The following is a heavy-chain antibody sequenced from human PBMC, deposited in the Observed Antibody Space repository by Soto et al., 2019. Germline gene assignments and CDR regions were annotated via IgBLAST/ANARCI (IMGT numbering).Heavy chain of an antibody. D-gene: IGHD3-3*01. CDR1: GFTFSSYA. CDR3: TTAATGITVFGVVNTYYYYGMDV. Sequence: EVQLLESGGGLVQPGGSLRLSCAASGFTFSSYAMSWVRQAPGKGLEWVSAISGSGGSTYYADSVKGRFTTSRNNSKNRMYLQTNGLRAGFTAAYSCTTAATGITVFGVVNTYYYYGMDVCGQLTTVTVAS. V-gene: IGHV3-23*01. J-gene: IGHJ6*02. CDR2: ISGSGGST.